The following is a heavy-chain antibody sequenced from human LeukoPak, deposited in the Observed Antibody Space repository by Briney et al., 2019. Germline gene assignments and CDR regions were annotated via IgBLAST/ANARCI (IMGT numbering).Heavy chain of an antibody. Sequence: SETLSLTCAAYGGSFSGYYWSWIRQPPGKGLEWIGEINHSGSTNYNPSLKSRVTISVDTSKNQFSLKLSSVTAADTAVYYCARDWGYSYGWSHYYYYMDVWGKGTTVTVSS. CDR1: GGSFSGYY. V-gene: IGHV4-34*01. CDR3: ARDWGYSYGWSHYYYYMDV. J-gene: IGHJ6*03. D-gene: IGHD5-18*01. CDR2: INHSGST.